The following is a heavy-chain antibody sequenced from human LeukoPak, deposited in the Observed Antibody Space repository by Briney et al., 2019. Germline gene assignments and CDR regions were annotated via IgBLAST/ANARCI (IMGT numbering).Heavy chain of an antibody. J-gene: IGHJ4*02. Sequence: GGSLRLSYAASGFTFSSYAMHWVRQAPGKGLEWVAVISYDGSNKYYADSVKGRFTISRDNSKNTLYLQMNSLRAEDTAVYYCARVKGSYYNYFDYWGQGTLVTVSS. CDR3: ARVKGSYYNYFDY. V-gene: IGHV3-30*04. CDR1: GFTFSSYA. D-gene: IGHD3-10*01. CDR2: ISYDGSNK.